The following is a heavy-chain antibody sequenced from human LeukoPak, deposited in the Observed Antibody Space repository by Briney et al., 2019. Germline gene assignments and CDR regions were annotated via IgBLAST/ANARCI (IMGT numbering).Heavy chain of an antibody. CDR2: ISSSSSYI. CDR3: ASTYCSSTGCYYY. CDR1: GFTFSSYS. Sequence: GGSLRLSCAASGFTFSSYSMNWVRQAPGKGLEWVSSISSSSSYIYYADSVKGRFTISRDNAKNSLYLQMNSLRAEDTAVYYCASTYCSSTGCYYYWGQGTLVTVSS. D-gene: IGHD2-2*01. V-gene: IGHV3-21*01. J-gene: IGHJ4*02.